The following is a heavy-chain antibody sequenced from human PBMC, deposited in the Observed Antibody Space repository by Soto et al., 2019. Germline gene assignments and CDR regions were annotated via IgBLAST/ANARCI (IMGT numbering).Heavy chain of an antibody. CDR2: ISARGGSA. D-gene: IGHD5-12*01. CDR3: AKGSIEYSAAVDN. V-gene: IGHV3-23*01. CDR1: GFSFSSYA. Sequence: DVQLLESGGGLVQPGGSLRLSCAASGFSFSSYAMVWVRQAPGKGLEWVAVISARGGSAYFADSVKGRFTLSRDNSKNVLSLEVNSLRAEYPAIYFCAKGSIEYSAAVDNWGQGTLVVVSS. J-gene: IGHJ4*02.